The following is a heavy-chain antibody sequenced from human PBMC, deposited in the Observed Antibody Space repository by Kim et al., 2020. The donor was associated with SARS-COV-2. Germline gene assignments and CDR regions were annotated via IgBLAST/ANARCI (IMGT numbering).Heavy chain of an antibody. CDR3: AKDSNWNDVPVHGMDV. V-gene: IGHV3-33*06. J-gene: IGHJ6*01. CDR1: GFTFSSYG. Sequence: GGSLRLSCAASGFTFSSYGMHWVRQAPGKGLEWVAVIWYDGSKKYYADSVKGRFTISRDNSKNTLFLQMNSLRAEDTAVYYCAKDSNWNDVPVHGMDVWG. CDR2: IWYDGSKK. D-gene: IGHD1-20*01.